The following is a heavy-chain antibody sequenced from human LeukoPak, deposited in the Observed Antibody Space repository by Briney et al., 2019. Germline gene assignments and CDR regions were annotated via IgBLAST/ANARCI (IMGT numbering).Heavy chain of an antibody. Sequence: GGSLRLSCAASGFTFSSYAMHWVRQAPGKGLEWVAVISYDGSNKYYADSVKGRFTISRDNSKNTLYLQMNSLRAEDTAVYYCARESYGDNPGNGMDVWGQGTTVTVSS. CDR3: ARESYGDNPGNGMDV. D-gene: IGHD4-17*01. CDR2: ISYDGSNK. CDR1: GFTFSSYA. V-gene: IGHV3-30*04. J-gene: IGHJ6*02.